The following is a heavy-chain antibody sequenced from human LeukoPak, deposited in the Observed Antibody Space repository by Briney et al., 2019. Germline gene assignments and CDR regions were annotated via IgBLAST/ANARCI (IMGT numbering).Heavy chain of an antibody. CDR1: GDSVISSSYY. D-gene: IGHD3-10*01. Sequence: SETLSLTCTVSGDSVISSSYYWGWIRQPPGKGLEWIGSIYYSGTTYYSPSFKSRVTISVDTSKNQFSLKLSSVTATDTAVYYCAGHYNTWEYIDYWGQGTLVTVSS. V-gene: IGHV4-39*01. CDR2: IYYSGTT. J-gene: IGHJ4*02. CDR3: AGHYNTWEYIDY.